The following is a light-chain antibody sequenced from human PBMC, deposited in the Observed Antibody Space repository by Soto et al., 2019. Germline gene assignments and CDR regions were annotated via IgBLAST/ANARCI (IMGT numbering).Light chain of an antibody. CDR2: GAS. CDR3: QHYNDLPPFT. J-gene: IGKJ3*01. V-gene: IGKV1-33*01. CDR1: QDIRTS. Sequence: DIQMTQSPSSLSASVGARVSITCQASQDIRTSLSWFLHKPGRAPKLLIYGASYLETGVPSRFRGGGSGTTFTFTITSLQPEDIATHYCQHYNDLPPFTFGPGTIVDIK.